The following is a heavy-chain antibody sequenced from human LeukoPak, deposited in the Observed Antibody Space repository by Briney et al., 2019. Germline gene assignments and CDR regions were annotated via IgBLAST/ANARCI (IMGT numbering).Heavy chain of an antibody. CDR1: GFTFSSYS. Sequence: PGGSLRLSCAASGFTFSSYSMNWVRQAPGKGLEWVPSISSSSSYIYYADSVKGRFTISRDNAKNSLYLQMNSLRAEDTAVYYCARAGVDYIDYYGMDVWGQGTTVTVSS. V-gene: IGHV3-21*01. CDR2: ISSSSSYI. D-gene: IGHD4/OR15-4a*01. CDR3: ARAGVDYIDYYGMDV. J-gene: IGHJ6*02.